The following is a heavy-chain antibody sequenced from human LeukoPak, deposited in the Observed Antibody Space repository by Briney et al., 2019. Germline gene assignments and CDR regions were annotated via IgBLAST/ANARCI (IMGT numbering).Heavy chain of an antibody. Sequence: DPGGSLRLSCAASGFTFSSYAMHWVRQAPGKGLEYVSAISSNGGSTYYANSVKGRFTISRDNSKNTLYLQMGSLRAEDMAVYYCARATRRTTTVAGYFDYWGQGTLVTVSS. CDR3: ARATRRTTTVAGYFDY. D-gene: IGHD6-19*01. CDR1: GFTFSSYA. J-gene: IGHJ4*02. V-gene: IGHV3-64*01. CDR2: ISSNGGST.